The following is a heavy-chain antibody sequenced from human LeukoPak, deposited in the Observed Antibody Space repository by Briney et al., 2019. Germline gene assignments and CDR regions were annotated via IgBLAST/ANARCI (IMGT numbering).Heavy chain of an antibody. V-gene: IGHV4-34*01. CDR2: INHSGST. CDR3: AYSSGYQQN. Sequence: PSETLSLTCAVYRGSFIDYYWSWIRQPPGKGLEWIGEINHSGSTNYNPSLKSRVTISGDTSKNQFSLKLSSVTAADTAVYYCAYSSGYQQNWGQGTLVTVSS. J-gene: IGHJ1*01. D-gene: IGHD3-22*01. CDR1: RGSFIDYY.